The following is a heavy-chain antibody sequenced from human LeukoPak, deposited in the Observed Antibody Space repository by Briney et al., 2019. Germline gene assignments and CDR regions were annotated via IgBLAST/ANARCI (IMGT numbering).Heavy chain of an antibody. CDR2: IYHSGST. CDR1: GGSISSYY. Sequence: SETLSLTCTVSGGSISSYYWSWIRQPPGKGLEWIGYIYHSGSTNYNPSLKSRVTISVDTSKNQFSLKLSSVTAADTAVYYCARHVGDYTLPFDYWGQGTLVTVSS. CDR3: ARHVGDYTLPFDY. V-gene: IGHV4-59*08. J-gene: IGHJ4*02. D-gene: IGHD4-17*01.